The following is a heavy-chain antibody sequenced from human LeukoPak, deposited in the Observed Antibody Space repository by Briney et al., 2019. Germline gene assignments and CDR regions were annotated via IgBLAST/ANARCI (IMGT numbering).Heavy chain of an antibody. J-gene: IGHJ3*02. D-gene: IGHD3-3*01. CDR2: IYYSGST. CDR3: ARVKEDFWSGYYAFDI. Sequence: SSETLSLTCAVYGGSFSGYYWSWIRQPPGKGLEWIGYIYYSGSTNYNPSLKSRVTISVDTSKNQFSLKLSSVTAADTAVYYCARVKEDFWSGYYAFDIWGQGTMVTVSS. V-gene: IGHV4-59*01. CDR1: GGSFSGYY.